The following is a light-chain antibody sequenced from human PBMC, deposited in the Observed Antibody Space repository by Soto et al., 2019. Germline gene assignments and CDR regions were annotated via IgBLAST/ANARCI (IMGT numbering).Light chain of an antibody. CDR1: QSVGSS. CDR3: QQYNNCPPLT. Sequence: EILMTQSPATLSVSPGERATLSYRASQSVGSSLAWYQQKPGQAPRLLIYGASTRATGIPTRFSGSGSGTEFALTISSLQSEDFAVYYCQQYNNCPPLTFGGGTKVGIK. CDR2: GAS. V-gene: IGKV3-15*01. J-gene: IGKJ4*01.